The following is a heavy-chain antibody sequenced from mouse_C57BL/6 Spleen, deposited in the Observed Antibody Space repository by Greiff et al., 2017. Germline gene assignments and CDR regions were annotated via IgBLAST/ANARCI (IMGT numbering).Heavy chain of an antibody. J-gene: IGHJ1*03. Sequence: DVMLVESGGGLVKPGGSLKLSCAASGFTFSSYAMSWVRQTPEKRLEWVATISDGGSYTYYPDNVKGRFTISRDNAKNNLYLQMSHLKSEDTAMYYCARAPNWDYWYFDVWGTGTTVTVSS. D-gene: IGHD4-1*01. CDR3: ARAPNWDYWYFDV. CDR1: GFTFSSYA. CDR2: ISDGGSYT. V-gene: IGHV5-4*03.